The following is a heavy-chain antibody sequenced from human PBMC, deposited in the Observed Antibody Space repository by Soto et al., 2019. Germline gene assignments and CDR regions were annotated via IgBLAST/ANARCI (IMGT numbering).Heavy chain of an antibody. CDR3: ARWGGRNAFDI. Sequence: QVQLQESGPGLVKPSQTLSLTCTVSGGSIRSGSYYWSWIRQHPGKGLEWIGYIYYSGSTYYNPSLKSRVTVSVDTSKNQFSLKLSSLTAADTAVYYCARWGGRNAFDIWGQGTMVTVSS. D-gene: IGHD3-16*01. CDR1: GGSIRSGSYY. V-gene: IGHV4-31*03. J-gene: IGHJ3*02. CDR2: IYYSGST.